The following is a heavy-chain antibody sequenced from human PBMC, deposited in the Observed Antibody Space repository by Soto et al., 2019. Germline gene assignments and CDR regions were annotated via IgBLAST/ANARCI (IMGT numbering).Heavy chain of an antibody. V-gene: IGHV5-51*01. Sequence: PGESLKISCKGSGYSFTSYWIGWVRQMPGKGLEWMGIIYPGDSDTRYSPSFQGQVTISADKSISTAYLQWSSLKASDTAMYYCARRAAAAGSLDYGMDVWGQGTTVTVSS. CDR1: GYSFTSYW. CDR3: ARRAAAAGSLDYGMDV. J-gene: IGHJ6*02. D-gene: IGHD6-13*01. CDR2: IYPGDSDT.